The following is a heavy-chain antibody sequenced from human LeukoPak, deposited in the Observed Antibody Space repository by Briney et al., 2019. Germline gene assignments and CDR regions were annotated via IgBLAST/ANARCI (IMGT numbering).Heavy chain of an antibody. V-gene: IGHV3-30*04. J-gene: IGHJ6*02. CDR1: GFTFSSYA. Sequence: GGSLRLSCAASGFTFSSYAMHWVRQAPGKGLEWVAVISYDGSNKYYADSVKGRFTISRDNSKNTLYLQMNSLRAEDTAVYYCATEKAGYYYYGMDVWGQGTTVTVSS. D-gene: IGHD1-14*01. CDR2: ISYDGSNK. CDR3: ATEKAGYYYYGMDV.